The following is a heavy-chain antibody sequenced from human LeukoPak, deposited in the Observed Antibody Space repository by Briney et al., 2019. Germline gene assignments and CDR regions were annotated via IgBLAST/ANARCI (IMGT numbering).Heavy chain of an antibody. CDR2: IYYSGST. CDR3: ARIAAAGQVDY. Sequence: SETLSLTCTVSGGSISSYYWSWIRQPPGKGLEWIGYIYYSGSTNYNPSLKSRVTISVDTSKNQFSLKLSSVTAADTAVYYCARIAAAGQVDYWGQGTLVTVSS. CDR1: GGSISSYY. D-gene: IGHD6-13*01. V-gene: IGHV4-59*01. J-gene: IGHJ4*02.